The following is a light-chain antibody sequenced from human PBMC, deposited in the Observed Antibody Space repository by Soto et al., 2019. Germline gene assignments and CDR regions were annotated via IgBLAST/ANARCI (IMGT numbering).Light chain of an antibody. J-gene: IGLJ3*02. CDR1: SSDVGGYNY. V-gene: IGLV2-11*01. Sequence: QSALTQPRSVSGSPGQSVTISCTGTSSDVGGYNYVSWYQQHPGKAPKLMIYDVSKRPSGVPDRFSGSKSGNTASLTISGLPAEDEADYYCCSYAGSYVWVFGGGTKLTVL. CDR2: DVS. CDR3: CSYAGSYVWV.